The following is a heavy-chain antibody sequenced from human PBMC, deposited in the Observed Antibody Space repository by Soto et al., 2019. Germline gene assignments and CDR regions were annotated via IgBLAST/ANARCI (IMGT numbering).Heavy chain of an antibody. CDR2: IYYSGSP. CDR3: AREYYYDSSGIGFDD. Sequence: QVQLQESGPGLVKPSETLSLTCSVSGGSFSGYYWSWIRQPPGKGLEWIGDIYYSGSPIYNPSLKRRVTISVDGARNHFCLKLKSVTAADTAVYYCAREYYYDSSGIGFDDWGQGALVIVSS. V-gene: IGHV4-59*13. D-gene: IGHD3-22*01. J-gene: IGHJ4*02. CDR1: GGSFSGYY.